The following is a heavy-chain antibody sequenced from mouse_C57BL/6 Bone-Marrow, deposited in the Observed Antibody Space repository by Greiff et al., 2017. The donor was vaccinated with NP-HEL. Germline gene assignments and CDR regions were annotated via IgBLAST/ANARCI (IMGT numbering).Heavy chain of an antibody. D-gene: IGHD2-1*01. CDR3: ARYGNYVDYYAMDY. J-gene: IGHJ4*01. CDR2: IYPGGGYT. CDR1: GYTFTNYW. Sequence: VQLQQSRAELVRPGTSVKMSCKASGYTFTNYWIGWAKQRPGHGLEWIGDIYPGGGYTNYNEKFKGKATLTADKSSSTAYMQFSSLTSEDSAIYYCARYGNYVDYYAMDYWGQGTSVTVSS. V-gene: IGHV1-63*01.